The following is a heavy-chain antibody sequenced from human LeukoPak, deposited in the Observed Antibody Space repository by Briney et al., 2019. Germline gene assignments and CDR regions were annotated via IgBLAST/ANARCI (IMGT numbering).Heavy chain of an antibody. V-gene: IGHV4-4*02. J-gene: IGHJ4*02. D-gene: IGHD5-12*01. CDR1: GGSISSSNW. Sequence: SETPSLTCAVSGGSISSSNWWSWVRQPPVKGLEWIGEIYHSGSTNYNPSLKSRVTISVDKSKNQFSLKLSSVTAADTAVYSCARLPFNSGYEYFDYWGQGTLVTVSS. CDR3: ARLPFNSGYEYFDY. CDR2: IYHSGST.